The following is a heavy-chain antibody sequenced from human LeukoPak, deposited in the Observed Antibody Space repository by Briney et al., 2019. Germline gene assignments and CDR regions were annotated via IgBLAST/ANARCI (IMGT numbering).Heavy chain of an antibody. CDR2: ISSSSSTI. CDR3: ARGTVSSGD. J-gene: IGHJ4*02. V-gene: IGHV3-48*01. Sequence: GGSLTLASAAYGFSFRSYSMNWVRQAPGKGLEWVAYISSSSSTIYYADSVKGRFTTSRDNAKNSLYLQMNSLRAEDTAVYYCARGTVSSGDWGQGTLVTVSS. CDR1: GFSFRSYS. D-gene: IGHD6-25*01.